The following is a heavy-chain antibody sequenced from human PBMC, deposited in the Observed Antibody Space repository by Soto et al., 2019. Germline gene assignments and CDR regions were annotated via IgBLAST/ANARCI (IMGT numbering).Heavy chain of an antibody. CDR1: GGSFSGYY. D-gene: IGHD3-10*01. CDR3: ARKYLPYDGSGSPYGMAG. J-gene: IGHJ6*02. V-gene: IGHV4-34*01. CDR2: VNHSGST. Sequence: QVQLQQWGAGLLKPSETLSLTCGVYGGSFSGYYWSWIRQPPGKGLEWIGEVNHSGSTNYNPSLKNRATISVDPSKNQCSLTLRSVTDADTALSYCARKYLPYDGSGSPYGMAGWGQGTTVTVSS.